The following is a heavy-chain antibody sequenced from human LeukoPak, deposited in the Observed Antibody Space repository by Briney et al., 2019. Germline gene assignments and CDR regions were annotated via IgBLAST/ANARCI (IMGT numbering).Heavy chain of an antibody. CDR1: GFTFSSYG. D-gene: IGHD1-26*01. V-gene: IGHV3-23*01. Sequence: GGSLRLSCAASGFTFSSYGMHWVRQAPGKGLEWVSAISGSGGSTYYAASVKGRFTISRDNSKNTLYLQMNSLRAEDTAVYYCAKVVLTELVGASYSDYWGQGTLVTVSS. J-gene: IGHJ4*02. CDR2: ISGSGGST. CDR3: AKVVLTELVGASYSDY.